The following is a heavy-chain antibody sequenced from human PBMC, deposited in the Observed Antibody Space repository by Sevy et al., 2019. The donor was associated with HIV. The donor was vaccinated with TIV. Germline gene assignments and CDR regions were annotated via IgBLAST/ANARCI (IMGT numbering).Heavy chain of an antibody. J-gene: IGHJ4*02. CDR1: GGSFSGYY. D-gene: IGHD6-13*01. CDR3: ARVKGYSSSRLRGYYFDY. V-gene: IGHV4-34*01. Sequence: SETLSLTCAVYGGSFSGYYWSWIRQPPGKGLEWIGEINHSGSTNYNPSLKSRVTISVDTSKNQFSPKLSSVTAADTAVYYCARVKGYSSSRLRGYYFDYWGQGTLVTVSS. CDR2: INHSGST.